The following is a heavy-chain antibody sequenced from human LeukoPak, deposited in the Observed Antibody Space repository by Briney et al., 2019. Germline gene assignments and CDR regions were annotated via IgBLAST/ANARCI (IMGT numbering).Heavy chain of an antibody. J-gene: IGHJ4*02. CDR1: GFTFSSYS. D-gene: IGHD1-26*01. V-gene: IGHV3-21*01. CDR3: ARIVGATRALAFFDY. Sequence: GGSLRLSCAASGFTFSSYSMNWVRQAPGKGLEWVSSISSSSSYIYYADSVKGRFTISRDNAKNSLYLQMNSLRAEDTAVYYCARIVGATRALAFFDYWGQGTLVTVSS. CDR2: ISSSSSYI.